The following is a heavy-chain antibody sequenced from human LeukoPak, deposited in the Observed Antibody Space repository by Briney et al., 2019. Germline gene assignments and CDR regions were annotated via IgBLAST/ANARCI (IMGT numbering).Heavy chain of an antibody. CDR3: ARVPLRYCSSTSCYKGYFDY. V-gene: IGHV1-18*01. CDR1: GYTFTSYA. D-gene: IGHD2-2*02. Sequence: ASVKVSCKASGYTFTSYAMHWVRQAPGQRLEWMGGIIPIFGTANYAQKLQGRVTMTTDTSTSTAYMELRSLRSDDTAVYYCARVPLRYCSSTSCYKGYFDYWGQGTLVTVSS. CDR2: IIPIFGTA. J-gene: IGHJ4*02.